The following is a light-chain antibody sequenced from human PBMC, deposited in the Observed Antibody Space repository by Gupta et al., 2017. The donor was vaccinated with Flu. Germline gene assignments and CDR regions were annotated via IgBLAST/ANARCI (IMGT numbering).Light chain of an antibody. CDR3: SSWGASLNGHWI. Sequence: QSALTQPPSASGTPGQRVTISCSGSTSNIGSNPVSWYHQLPGTAPKLLIYNDNQRPSGVPARFSCSNSGASDSPAMTGLQSEDEAEDVCSSWGASLNGHWIFGGGTKLTV. CDR1: TSNIGSNP. J-gene: IGLJ2*01. CDR2: NDN. V-gene: IGLV1-44*01.